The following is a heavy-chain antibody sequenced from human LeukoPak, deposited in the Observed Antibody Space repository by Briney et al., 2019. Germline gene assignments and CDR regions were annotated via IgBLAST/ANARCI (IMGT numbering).Heavy chain of an antibody. Sequence: PSETLSLTCTVSGGSISSSSYYWGWIRQPPGKGLEWIGSIYYSGSTYYNPSLKSRVTISVDTSKNQFSLKLSSVTAADTAVYYCARRPSPYYDFWSGYHHFDYWGQGTLVTVSS. J-gene: IGHJ4*02. CDR3: ARRPSPYYDFWSGYHHFDY. CDR2: IYYSGST. D-gene: IGHD3-3*01. CDR1: GGSISSSSYY. V-gene: IGHV4-39*01.